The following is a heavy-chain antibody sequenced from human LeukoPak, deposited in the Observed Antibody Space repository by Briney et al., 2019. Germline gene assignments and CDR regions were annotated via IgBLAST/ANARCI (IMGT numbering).Heavy chain of an antibody. V-gene: IGHV4-34*01. Sequence: SETLSLTCAVYGGSFSGYYWSWIRQAPGKGLEWIGEINHSGSTNYNPSLKSRVTISVGTSKSQFSLKLSSVTAADTAVYYCARPHWEIRGFDPWGQGTVVTVSS. CDR3: ARPHWEIRGFDP. J-gene: IGHJ5*02. D-gene: IGHD1-26*01. CDR1: GGSFSGYY. CDR2: INHSGST.